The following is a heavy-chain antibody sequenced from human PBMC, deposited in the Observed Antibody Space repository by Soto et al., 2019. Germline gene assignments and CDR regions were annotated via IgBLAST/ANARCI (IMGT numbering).Heavy chain of an antibody. CDR2: IWYDASKK. CDR1: GFTFINFG. D-gene: IGHD2-21*02. Sequence: GGSLRLSCAASGFTFINFGMHWVRQAPGKGLEWVALIWYDASKKYYGDSVKGRFTISRDNSRNTVYLQMNSLRAEDTAVYYCSRDRFGGADCYHQIDYWGQGIQVTVSS. CDR3: SRDRFGGADCYHQIDY. V-gene: IGHV3-33*01. J-gene: IGHJ4*02.